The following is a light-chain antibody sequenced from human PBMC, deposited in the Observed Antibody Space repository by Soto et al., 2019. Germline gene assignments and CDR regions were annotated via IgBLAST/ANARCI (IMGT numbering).Light chain of an antibody. J-gene: IGLJ3*02. CDR2: DVI. V-gene: IGLV2-11*01. CDR1: SSDIGDYDY. Sequence: QSVLTQPRSVSGSPGQSVTISCTGTSSDIGDYDYVSWYQQYSGKAPKVIIYDVIKRPSGVPDRFSGSKSGNTASLTISGLQAEDEADYYCCSYAGSYSWVFGGGTQLTVL. CDR3: CSYAGSYSWV.